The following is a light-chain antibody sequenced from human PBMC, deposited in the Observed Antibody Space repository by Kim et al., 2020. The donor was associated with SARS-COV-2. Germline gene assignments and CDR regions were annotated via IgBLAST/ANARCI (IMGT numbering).Light chain of an antibody. CDR1: RSDIGGYNL. CDR3: SSYTSSTTVI. Sequence: GQSITISCSGTRSDIGGYNLVSCYQQHPGNAPKRMIYDVSSRPSGVSNRFSGSKSGNTASLIISGLQAEDEADYYCSSYTSSTTVIFGGGTQLTVL. J-gene: IGLJ2*01. V-gene: IGLV2-14*03. CDR2: DVS.